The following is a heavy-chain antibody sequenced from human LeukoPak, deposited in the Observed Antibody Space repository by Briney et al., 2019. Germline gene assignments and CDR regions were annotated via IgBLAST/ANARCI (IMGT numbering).Heavy chain of an antibody. Sequence: SETLSLTCTVSGASTNPYCWNWIRQPAGKGLEWIGRISRRGDTNYNPSRKSRVPMSVDASKKQLQFSLRLSSVTAADTAVYYCARDQGDYGDHRYFDHWGQGTLVTVSS. V-gene: IGHV4-4*07. CDR3: ARDQGDYGDHRYFDH. CDR1: GASTNPYC. D-gene: IGHD4-17*01. J-gene: IGHJ4*02. CDR2: ISRRGDT.